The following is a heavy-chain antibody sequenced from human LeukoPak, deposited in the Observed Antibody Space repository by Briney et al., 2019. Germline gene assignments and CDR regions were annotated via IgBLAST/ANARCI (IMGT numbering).Heavy chain of an antibody. D-gene: IGHD5-18*01. CDR3: AKDIGSSYGYSNWFDP. J-gene: IGHJ5*02. V-gene: IGHV3-9*01. CDR1: GFTFDDYA. Sequence: PGGSLRLSCAAPGFTFDDYAMHWVRHAPGKGLEWVSGISWNSGSIGYADSVKGRFTISRDNAKNSLYLQMNSLRAEDTALYYCAKDIGSSYGYSNWFDPWGQGTLVTVSS. CDR2: ISWNSGSI.